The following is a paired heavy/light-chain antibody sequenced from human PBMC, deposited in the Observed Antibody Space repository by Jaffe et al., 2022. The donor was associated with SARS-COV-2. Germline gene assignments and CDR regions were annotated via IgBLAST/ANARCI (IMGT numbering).Light chain of an antibody. CDR2: DAS. Sequence: EIVMTQSPATLSVSPGERATLSCRASQSVGINLAWYQQKPGQAPRLLIYDASTRATGIPARFSGSGSGTEFTLTISSLQSEDFAVYFCQQYNYWPPLTFGGGTKVAIK. V-gene: IGKV3-15*01. CDR3: QQYNYWPPLT. J-gene: IGKJ4*01. CDR1: QSVGIN.
Heavy chain of an antibody. V-gene: IGHV3-30*04. CDR1: AFSFSNYA. J-gene: IGHJ6*03. Sequence: QVQLVESGGGVVQPGRSLRLSCAASAFSFSNYAMHWVRQAPGMGLEWVAVISYDGSNKHYADSVKGRFTISRDNSKNTLYLQMDSLRPEDTAVYYCARDRPYDRSGYHYYYYMDVWGKGTTVTVSS. CDR3: ARDRPYDRSGYHYYYYMDV. D-gene: IGHD3-22*01. CDR2: ISYDGSNK.